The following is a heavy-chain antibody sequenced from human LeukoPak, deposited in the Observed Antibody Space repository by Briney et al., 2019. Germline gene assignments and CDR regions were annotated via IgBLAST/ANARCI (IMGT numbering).Heavy chain of an antibody. CDR1: GFTFANCA. J-gene: IGHJ6*03. CDR2: ISGSGGST. Sequence: GGSLRLSCAASGFTFANCAMSWVRQAPGKGLEWVSAISGSGGSTYYADSVKGRFTISRDNSKNTLYLQMNSLRAEDTAVYYCAKSQKNYYYYYMDVWGKGTTVTVSS. V-gene: IGHV3-23*01. CDR3: AKSQKNYYYYYMDV.